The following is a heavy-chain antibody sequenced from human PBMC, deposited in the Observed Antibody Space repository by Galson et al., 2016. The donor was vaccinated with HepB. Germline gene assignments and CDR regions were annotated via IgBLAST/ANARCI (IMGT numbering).Heavy chain of an antibody. CDR1: GFTVIHNY. D-gene: IGHD3-10*01. J-gene: IGHJ4*02. Sequence: SLRLSCAASGFTVIHNYMNWVRQAPGKGLVWVSRINTDGSSTSYADSVKGRFTISRDNAKNTLYLQMNSLRAEDTAVYYCARVTDTMVRGLIGYWGQGTLVTVSS. CDR2: INTDGSST. V-gene: IGHV3-74*01. CDR3: ARVTDTMVRGLIGY.